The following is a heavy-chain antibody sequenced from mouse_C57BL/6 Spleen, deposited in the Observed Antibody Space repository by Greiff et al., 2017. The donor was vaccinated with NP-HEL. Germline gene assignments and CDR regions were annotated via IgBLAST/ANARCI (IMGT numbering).Heavy chain of an antibody. CDR1: GYSITSGYY. V-gene: IGHV3-6*01. D-gene: IGHD2-1*01. CDR2: ISYDGSN. J-gene: IGHJ2*01. CDR3: AREGFGNLDY. Sequence: EVQLQESGPGLVKPSQSLSLTCSVTGYSITSGYYWNWIRQFPGNKLEWMGYISYDGSNNYNPSLKNRISITRDTSKNQFFLKLNSATTEDTATYYCAREGFGNLDYWGQGTTLTVSS.